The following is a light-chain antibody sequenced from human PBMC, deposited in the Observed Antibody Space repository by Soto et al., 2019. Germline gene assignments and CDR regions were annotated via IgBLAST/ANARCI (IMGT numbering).Light chain of an antibody. J-gene: IGKJ4*01. CDR2: GAS. CDR1: QNVRSN. V-gene: IGKV3-15*01. Sequence: EIVMTQSPATLSVSPGERATLSCRASQNVRSNLAWYQQKPAQAPRLLIYGASTRATGVPARFSGSGSGTEFTLSISSLQSEDFVVYYCQQYTDWPLTFGGGTKV. CDR3: QQYTDWPLT.